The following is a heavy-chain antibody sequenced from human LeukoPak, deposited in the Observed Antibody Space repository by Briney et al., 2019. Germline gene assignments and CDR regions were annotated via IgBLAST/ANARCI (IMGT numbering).Heavy chain of an antibody. CDR2: ISYDGSNK. CDR3: ARNSRDYFSLDY. Sequence: GGSLRLSCAASGITFSRSSMNWVRQAPGKGLEWVAVISYDGSNKYFADSVKGRFTISRDNSKNTLYLQMNSLRPEDTAVYYCARNSRDYFSLDYWGQGTLVTVSS. D-gene: IGHD2/OR15-2a*01. J-gene: IGHJ4*02. CDR1: GITFSRSS. V-gene: IGHV3-30*03.